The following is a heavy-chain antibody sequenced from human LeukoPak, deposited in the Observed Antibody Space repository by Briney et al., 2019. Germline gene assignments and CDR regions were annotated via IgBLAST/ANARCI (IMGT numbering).Heavy chain of an antibody. CDR1: GFTFSTYW. J-gene: IGHJ4*02. D-gene: IGHD2-21*02. CDR3: ARCAGPVETD. V-gene: IGHV3-7*03. CDR2: IKQDGSEK. Sequence: GGSLRLSGAASGFTFSTYWMSWVRQAPGKGLEWVANIKQDGSEKYSLDSVKGRFTISRDNAKNSLYLQMNSLRAEDTAVYYCARCAGPVETDWGQGTLVTVSS.